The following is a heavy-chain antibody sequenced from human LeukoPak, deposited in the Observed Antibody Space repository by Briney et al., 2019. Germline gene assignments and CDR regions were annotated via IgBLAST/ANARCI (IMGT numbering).Heavy chain of an antibody. V-gene: IGHV4-39*07. CDR1: GGSITSGSYY. CDR2: VYYSGST. D-gene: IGHD3-10*01. CDR3: ARSPPLGGYYFDY. J-gene: IGHJ4*02. Sequence: SETLSLTCTVSGGSITSGSYYWGWIRQPPGKGLEWIGSVYYSGSTYYNPSLKRRVTVSVDTSKNQLSLKLSSVTAADTAVYYCARSPPLGGYYFDYWGQGTLVTVSS.